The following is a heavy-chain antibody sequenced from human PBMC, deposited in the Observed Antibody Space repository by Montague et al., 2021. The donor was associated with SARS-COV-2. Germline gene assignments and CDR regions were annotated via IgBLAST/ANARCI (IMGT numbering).Heavy chain of an antibody. V-gene: IGHV4-59*01. J-gene: IGHJ5*02. Sequence: SETLSFTCTVSGGSTNNFYWSWIRQPPGKGLEWIGYIYYSGGTDYNPSLKSRVTVSIDTSKNQFSLNLTSVTAADTGVYYCARTSLASASCRFDPWGQGTLVTVSS. CDR3: ARTSLASASCRFDP. D-gene: IGHD3-16*02. CDR2: IYYSGGT. CDR1: GGSTNNFY.